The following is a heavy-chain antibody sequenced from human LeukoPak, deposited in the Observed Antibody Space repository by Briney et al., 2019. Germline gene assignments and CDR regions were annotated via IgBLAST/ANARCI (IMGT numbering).Heavy chain of an antibody. CDR3: ARDYYDSSGYFSEPPDY. CDR1: GFTFSSYS. CDR2: ISSSSSYI. Sequence: GGSLRLSCAASGFTFSSYSMNWVRQAPGKELEWVSSISSSSSYIYYADSVKGRFTISRDNAKNSLYLQMNSLRAEDTAVYYCARDYYDSSGYFSEPPDYWGQGTLVTVSS. D-gene: IGHD3-22*01. J-gene: IGHJ4*02. V-gene: IGHV3-21*01.